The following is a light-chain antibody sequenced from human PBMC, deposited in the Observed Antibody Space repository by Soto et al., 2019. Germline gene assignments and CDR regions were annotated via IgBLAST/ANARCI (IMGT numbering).Light chain of an antibody. Sequence: EIVMTQSPAMLSVSPGERATLSCRASQNVNNRLAWYQQKAGQPPRLLIYGASTRATGIQARFSGSGSGTEFTLTISCLQSEDFAVYYCQHFNSWPLLVGQGTKVEIK. V-gene: IGKV3-15*01. CDR1: QNVNNR. J-gene: IGKJ1*01. CDR3: QHFNSWPLL. CDR2: GAS.